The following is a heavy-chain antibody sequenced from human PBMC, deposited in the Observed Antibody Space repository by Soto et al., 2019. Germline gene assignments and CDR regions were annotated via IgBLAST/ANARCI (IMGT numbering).Heavy chain of an antibody. CDR2: ISGSGGST. V-gene: IGHV3-23*01. CDR1: GFTFISYA. J-gene: IGHJ4*02. Sequence: GGSLILSCAASGFTFISYAMSWVRQAPGKGLEWVSAISGSGGSTYYADSVKGRFTISRDNSKNTLYLQMNSLRAEDTAVYYCAKPPGLLFDYWGQGTLVTVSS. D-gene: IGHD3-22*01. CDR3: AKPPGLLFDY.